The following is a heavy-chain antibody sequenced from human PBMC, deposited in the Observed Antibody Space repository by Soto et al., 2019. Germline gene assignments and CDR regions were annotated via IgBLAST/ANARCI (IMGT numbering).Heavy chain of an antibody. V-gene: IGHV1-18*01. J-gene: IGHJ6*03. D-gene: IGHD6-19*01. CDR2: ISAYNGNT. CDR3: ARDGVQWLKDYYYMDV. CDR1: GYTFTSYG. Sequence: ASVKVSCKASGYTFTSYGISWVRQAPGQGLEWMGWISAYNGNTNYAQKLQGRVTMTTDTSTSTAYMELRSLRSDDTAVYYCARDGVQWLKDYYYMDVWGKGTTVTVSS.